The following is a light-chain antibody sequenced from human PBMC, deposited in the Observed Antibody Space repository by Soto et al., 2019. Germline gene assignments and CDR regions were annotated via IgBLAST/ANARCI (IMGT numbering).Light chain of an antibody. CDR3: KSYARSNIYV. Sequence: QSALTQPPSASGSPGQSVTISCTGTSSDVGGYNFVSWYQHHPGKAPKLIIYEVNKRPSGVPNRFSGSKSGNTASLTVSGLQAVDEADYYCKSYARSNIYVFGTGTKLTVL. CDR1: SSDVGGYNF. V-gene: IGLV2-8*01. J-gene: IGLJ1*01. CDR2: EVN.